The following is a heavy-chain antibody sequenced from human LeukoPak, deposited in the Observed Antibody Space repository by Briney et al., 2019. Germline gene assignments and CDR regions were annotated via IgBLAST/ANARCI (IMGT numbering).Heavy chain of an antibody. CDR1: GFTFSDYS. J-gene: IGHJ4*02. CDR3: ARASMVRGVLGDY. V-gene: IGHV3-11*01. CDR2: ISSSGSTI. Sequence: PGGSLRLSCTGSGFTFSDYSMTWVRQAPGKGLEWVSYISSSGSTIYYADSVKGRFTISRDNAKNSLYLQMNSLRAEDTAVYYCARASMVRGVLGDYWGQGTLVTVSS. D-gene: IGHD3-10*01.